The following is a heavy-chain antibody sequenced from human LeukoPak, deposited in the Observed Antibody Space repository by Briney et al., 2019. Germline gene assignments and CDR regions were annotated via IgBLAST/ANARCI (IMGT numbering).Heavy chain of an antibody. CDR3: AKDDEYDILTGGNFDY. CDR2: ISGSGGST. CDR1: GFTFSSYA. V-gene: IGHV3-23*01. D-gene: IGHD3-9*01. Sequence: GGSLRLSCAASGFTFSSYAMSWVRQAPGKGLEWVSAISGSGGSTYYADSVKGRFTISRDNSKNTLYLQMNSLRAEDTAVYYCAKDDEYDILTGGNFDYWGQGTLVTASS. J-gene: IGHJ4*02.